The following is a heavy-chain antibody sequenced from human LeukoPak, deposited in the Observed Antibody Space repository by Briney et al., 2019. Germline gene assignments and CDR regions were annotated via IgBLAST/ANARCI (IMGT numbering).Heavy chain of an antibody. Sequence: TGGSLKLSCEASGFTFSAYAMTWVRQAPGKGLEWVSSIGSDNKPHYSESVKGRFAISRDNSKSMLFLQLNSLRAEDTALYYCAGDLHYYVAMDVWGQGTTVTVSS. D-gene: IGHD3-10*02. J-gene: IGHJ6*02. V-gene: IGHV3-23*05. CDR3: AGDLHYYVAMDV. CDR1: GFTFSAYA. CDR2: IGSDNKP.